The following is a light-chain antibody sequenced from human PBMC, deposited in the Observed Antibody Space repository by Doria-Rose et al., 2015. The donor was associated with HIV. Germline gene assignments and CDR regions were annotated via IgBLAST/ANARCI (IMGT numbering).Light chain of an antibody. CDR1: QSFSSTY. CDR3: HQYGTSWT. J-gene: IGKJ1*01. CDR2: DGS. Sequence: EIVLTQSPGTLSLSPGERATLSCRASQSFSSTYLAWYQQKPGQAPSLLIYDGSTSATGIPDRFSSSGSGTDSTLTINSLEPEDFALYYCHQYGTSWTFGQGTKVEI. V-gene: IGKV3-20*01.